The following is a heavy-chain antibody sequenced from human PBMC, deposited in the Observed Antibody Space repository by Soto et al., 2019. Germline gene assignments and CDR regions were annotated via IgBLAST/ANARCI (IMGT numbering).Heavy chain of an antibody. V-gene: IGHV3-23*01. CDR3: AKKGLITGHGDDFYYDFDV. CDR2: ISGSGSTK. CDR1: GFTFSNYA. J-gene: IGHJ6*02. D-gene: IGHD1-20*01. Sequence: EVQLLESGGGLVQPGGSLRLSCAASGFTFSNYAMSWVRQAPGKGLEWVSSISGSGSTKYYPDPVKGRFTISRDNSKNTLYLQMNSLRPEDTAVYYCAKKGLITGHGDDFYYDFDVWGQGTTVTVSS.